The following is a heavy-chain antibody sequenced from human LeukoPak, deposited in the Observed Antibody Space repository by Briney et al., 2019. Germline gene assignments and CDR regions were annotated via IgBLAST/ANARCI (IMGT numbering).Heavy chain of an antibody. D-gene: IGHD5-18*01. CDR2: IIPIFGTA. Sequence: EASVKVSCKASGGTFSSYAISWVRQAPGQGLEWMGGIIPIFGTANYAQKFQGRVTIAADESTSTAYMELSSLRSEDTAVYYCAAGYSYGYQDYYYYGMDVWGQGTTVTVSS. CDR3: AAGYSYGYQDYYYYGMDV. V-gene: IGHV1-69*13. CDR1: GGTFSSYA. J-gene: IGHJ6*02.